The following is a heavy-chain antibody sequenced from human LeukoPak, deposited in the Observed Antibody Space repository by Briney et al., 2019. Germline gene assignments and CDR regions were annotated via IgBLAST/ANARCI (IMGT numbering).Heavy chain of an antibody. CDR3: ARGPRGVCSSTGCSINGFDY. D-gene: IGHD2-2*01. J-gene: IGHJ4*02. CDR1: GGSFSGYY. V-gene: IGHV4-34*01. CDR2: INHSGST. Sequence: PSETLSLTCAVCGGSFSGYYWSWIRQPPGKGLEWIGEINHSGSTNYNPSLKSRVTISVDTSKNQFSLKLSSVTAADTAVYYCARGPRGVCSSTGCSINGFDYWGQGTLVTVSS.